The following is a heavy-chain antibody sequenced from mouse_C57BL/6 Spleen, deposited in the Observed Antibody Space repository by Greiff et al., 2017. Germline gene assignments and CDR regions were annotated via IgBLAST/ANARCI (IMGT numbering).Heavy chain of an antibody. CDR1: GFTFSSYT. CDR3: AGQGVYYDYVYYAMDY. CDR2: ISGGGGNT. Sequence: EVQLVESGGGLVKPGGSLKLSCAASGFTFSSYTMSWVRQTPEKRLEWVATISGGGGNTYYPGSVKGRFTISRDNAKNTLYLQMSSLRSEDTALYYCAGQGVYYDYVYYAMDYWGQGTSVTVSS. J-gene: IGHJ4*01. D-gene: IGHD2-4*01. V-gene: IGHV5-9*01.